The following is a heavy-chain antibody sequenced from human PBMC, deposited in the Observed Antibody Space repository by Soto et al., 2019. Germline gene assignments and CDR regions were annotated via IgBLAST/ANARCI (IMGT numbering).Heavy chain of an antibody. CDR3: AKASHCNKGRCSLGLIGDRAFDI. CDR2: ICYEGSKK. Sequence: QARLVESGGGVVQPGRSLRLSCEASGLTFSAYGMHWVRQAPGKGLEWVATICYEGSKKYFGDSVKGRFTISRDNSKSTLYLEMNSVRNEDTAVYYCAKASHCNKGRCSLGLIGDRAFDIWGQGTMVTVSS. D-gene: IGHD2-8*01. CDR1: GLTFSAYG. V-gene: IGHV3-30*18. J-gene: IGHJ3*02.